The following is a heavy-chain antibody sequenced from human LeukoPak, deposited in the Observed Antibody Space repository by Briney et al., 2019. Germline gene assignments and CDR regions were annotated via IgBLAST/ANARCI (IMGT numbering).Heavy chain of an antibody. CDR3: AKGDGKSYGGYAVGPFDY. Sequence: PGGSLRLSCAASGFTVSSNYMSWVRQAPGKGLEWVSVIYSGGSTYYADSVKSRFTISRDNSKNTLYLQMNSLRAEDTAVYYCAKGDGKSYGGYAVGPFDYWGQGTLVTVSS. CDR2: IYSGGST. V-gene: IGHV3-53*01. J-gene: IGHJ4*02. D-gene: IGHD5-12*01. CDR1: GFTVSSNY.